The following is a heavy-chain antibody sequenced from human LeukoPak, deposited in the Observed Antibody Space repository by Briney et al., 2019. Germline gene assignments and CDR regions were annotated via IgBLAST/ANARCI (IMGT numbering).Heavy chain of an antibody. J-gene: IGHJ5*02. CDR3: ARDHKKGRPGDWFDP. Sequence: ASVKVSCKASGYTFTGYYMHWVRQAPGQGLEWMGIINPSGGSTSYAQKFQGRVTMTRDTPTSTVYMELSSLRSEDTAVYYCARDHKKGRPGDWFDPWGQGTLVTVSS. CDR2: INPSGGST. V-gene: IGHV1-46*01. CDR1: GYTFTGYY. D-gene: IGHD3-10*01.